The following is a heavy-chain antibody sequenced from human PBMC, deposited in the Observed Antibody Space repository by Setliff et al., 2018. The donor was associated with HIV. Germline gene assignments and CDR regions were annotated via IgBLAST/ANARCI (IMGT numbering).Heavy chain of an antibody. V-gene: IGHV2-5*02. J-gene: IGHJ4*02. CDR1: GFSLTTRGEA. Sequence: SGPTLVNPTQTLTLTCAFSGFSLTTRGEAVGWIRQPPGKPLECLAFIYWDDDKRYNPSLKDRLTITKATSNNHVVLMMSNMDPADTATYYCTHVNNFRAVYFDSWGQGTLVTVSS. CDR3: THVNNFRAVYFDS. CDR2: IYWDDDK. D-gene: IGHD1-1*01.